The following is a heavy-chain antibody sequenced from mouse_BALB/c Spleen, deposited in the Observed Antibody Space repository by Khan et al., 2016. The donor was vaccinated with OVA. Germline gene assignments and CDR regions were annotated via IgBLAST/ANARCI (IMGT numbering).Heavy chain of an antibody. CDR1: GFAFNTYD. CDR2: ISSGGNYT. V-gene: IGHV5-9*02. CDR3: ARHKHRATWEDN. Sequence: EVELVESGGGLVKPGGSLKLSCAVSGFAFNTYDMSWVRQTPEKRLEWVATISSGGNYTHYPDSVKGRFTISRDNARNTLYLQMSSLRSEDTALYHCARHKHRATWEDNWGQGTSVTVSP. D-gene: IGHD3-1*01. J-gene: IGHJ4*01.